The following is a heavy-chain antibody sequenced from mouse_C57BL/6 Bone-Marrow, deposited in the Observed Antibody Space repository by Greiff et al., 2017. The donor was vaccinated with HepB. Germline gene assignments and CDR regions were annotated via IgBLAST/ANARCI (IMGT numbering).Heavy chain of an antibody. D-gene: IGHD1-3*01. CDR3: ARRGKLGWFAY. J-gene: IGHJ3*01. CDR1: GYTFTDYY. Sequence: VKLMESGAELVRPGASVKLSCKASGYTFTDYYINWVKQRPGQGLEWIARIYPGSGNTYYNEKFKGKATLTAEKSSSTAYMQLSSLTSEDSAVYFCARRGKLGWFAYWGQGTLVTVSA. CDR2: IYPGSGNT. V-gene: IGHV1-76*01.